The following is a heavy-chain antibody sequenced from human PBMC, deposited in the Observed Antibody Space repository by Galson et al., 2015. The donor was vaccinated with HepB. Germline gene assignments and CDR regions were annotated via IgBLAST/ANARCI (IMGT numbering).Heavy chain of an antibody. CDR3: AREMGGRFDY. D-gene: IGHD2-8*01. J-gene: IGHJ4*02. Sequence: SLRLSCAASGFTFSSYSMNWVRQAPGKGLEWVSSIGSSSSYIYYADSVKGRFTISRDNAKNSLYLQMNSLRAEDTAVYYCAREMGGRFDYWGQGTLVTVSS. V-gene: IGHV3-21*01. CDR1: GFTFSSYS. CDR2: IGSSSSYI.